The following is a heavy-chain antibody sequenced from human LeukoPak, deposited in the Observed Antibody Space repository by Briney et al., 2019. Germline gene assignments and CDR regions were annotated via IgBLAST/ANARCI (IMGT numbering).Heavy chain of an antibody. J-gene: IGHJ4*02. D-gene: IGHD6-13*01. CDR1: GGSISSYY. Sequence: ASETLSLTCTVSGGSISSYYWSWIRQPPGKGLEWIGYIYYSGSTNYNPSLKSRVTISVDTSKNQFSLKLSSVTAADTAVYYCARGYRAGYSSSWYIYWGQGTLVTVSS. CDR3: ARGYRAGYSSSWYIY. V-gene: IGHV4-59*12. CDR2: IYYSGST.